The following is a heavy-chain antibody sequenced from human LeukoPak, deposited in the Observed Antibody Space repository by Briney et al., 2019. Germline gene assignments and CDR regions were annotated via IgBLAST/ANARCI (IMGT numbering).Heavy chain of an antibody. J-gene: IGHJ6*02. V-gene: IGHV3-74*01. CDR1: GFTVSSYW. CDR3: TSDSPDYGMDV. CDR2: INEDGSTI. Sequence: GGSLRLSCAASGFTVSSYWMHWVRQAPGKGLVWVSRINEDGSTINYADSVKGRFTISRDNAKNTLYLQMDSLRAEDTAVYYCTSDSPDYGMDVWGQGTTVIVSS.